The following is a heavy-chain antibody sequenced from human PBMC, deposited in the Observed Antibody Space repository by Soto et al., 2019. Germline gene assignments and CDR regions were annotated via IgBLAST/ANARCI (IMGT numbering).Heavy chain of an antibody. CDR3: AREGCSSTSCHPPYYYYGMDV. V-gene: IGHV4-59*01. D-gene: IGHD2-2*01. Sequence: QVQLQESGPGLVKPSETLSLTCTVSGGSISSYYWSWIRQPPGKGLEWMGYIYYSGSTNYNPSLNRRVTISVDTSKNQSSLKLSSVTAADTAVYYCAREGCSSTSCHPPYYYYGMDVWGQGTTVTVSS. CDR2: IYYSGST. CDR1: GGSISSYY. J-gene: IGHJ6*02.